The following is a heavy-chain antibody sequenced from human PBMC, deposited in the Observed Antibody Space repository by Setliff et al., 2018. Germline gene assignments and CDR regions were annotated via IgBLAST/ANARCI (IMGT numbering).Heavy chain of an antibody. Sequence: GGSLRLSCAASGFTFGDFAMTWVRQAPGKGLEWVSGIGGRGISTYYADSVKGRLIISRDNSENTLYLQMNSLRAEDTAIYYCVKTHWDTWIRGAFDIWGQGTMVTVSS. V-gene: IGHV3-23*01. CDR1: GFTFGDFA. J-gene: IGHJ3*02. CDR3: VKTHWDTWIRGAFDI. D-gene: IGHD3-10*01. CDR2: IGGRGIST.